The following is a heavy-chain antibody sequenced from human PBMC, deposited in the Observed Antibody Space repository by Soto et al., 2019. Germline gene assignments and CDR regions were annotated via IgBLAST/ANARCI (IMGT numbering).Heavy chain of an antibody. CDR3: AGYRGISAAGTQGWFDP. CDR1: GGSISNSEYY. J-gene: IGHJ5*02. CDR2: IYYTGHT. D-gene: IGHD6-13*01. V-gene: IGHV4-39*01. Sequence: SETLSLTCTLSGGSISNSEYYWGWIRQPPGKGLEWIGSIYYTGHTYFNVSLKSRLSLSIDTSKQQFSLTLSSMTAADTAIYYCAGYRGISAAGTQGWFDPWGQGTLVTVSS.